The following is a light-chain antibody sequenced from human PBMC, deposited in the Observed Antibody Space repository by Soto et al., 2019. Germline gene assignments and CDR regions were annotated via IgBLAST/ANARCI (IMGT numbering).Light chain of an antibody. CDR1: QGINNY. V-gene: IGKV1-27*01. CDR2: SAT. CDR3: QKYDSAPRT. J-gene: IGKJ1*01. Sequence: DIQMTQSPSSLSASVGDSVTITCRASQGINNYLAWYQQKPGKVPVLLIYSATTLNPGIPSRFSGSGAGTDFTLAISSLQPEDGATDYCQKYDSAPRTFGKGTKVDIK.